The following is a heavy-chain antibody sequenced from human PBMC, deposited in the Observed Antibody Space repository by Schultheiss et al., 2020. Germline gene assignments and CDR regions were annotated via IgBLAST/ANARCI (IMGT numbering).Heavy chain of an antibody. D-gene: IGHD3-3*01. Sequence: KISCKASGGTFSSYAISWVRQAPGQGLEWMGRIIPILGIANYAQKFRGRVTITSDRSVSTAYMELSSLRSEDMVVYSCVRGVGALYYDFWSGYYRGLDYWGQGTLVTVSA. V-gene: IGHV1-69*04. CDR1: GGTFSSYA. J-gene: IGHJ4*02. CDR2: IIPILGIA. CDR3: VRGVGALYYDFWSGYYRGLDY.